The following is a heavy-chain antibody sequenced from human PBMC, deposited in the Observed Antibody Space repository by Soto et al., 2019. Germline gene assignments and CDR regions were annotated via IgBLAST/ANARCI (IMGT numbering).Heavy chain of an antibody. D-gene: IGHD3-22*01. Sequence: ASVKVSCKDTGGLFSSYAVSWVRQAPGQGLEWMGGIIPVFDTVYYAQKFQGRVTITADESTNTAYMELSSLRSEDTAMYYCARSGSGYVWFNEFWGQGTLVTVSS. CDR2: IIPVFDTV. J-gene: IGHJ4*02. V-gene: IGHV1-69*13. CDR1: GGLFSSYA. CDR3: ARSGSGYVWFNEF.